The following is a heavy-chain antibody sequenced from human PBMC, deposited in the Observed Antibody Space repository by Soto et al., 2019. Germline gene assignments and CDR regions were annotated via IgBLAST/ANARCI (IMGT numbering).Heavy chain of an antibody. D-gene: IGHD6-19*01. CDR3: ARVQSQWLARGGFDY. V-gene: IGHV1-2*04. J-gene: IGHJ4*02. CDR2: INPNSGGT. Sequence: ASVKVSCKASGYTFTGYYMHWVLQSPLQGLEWMGWINPNSGGTNYAQKFQGWATMTRDTSISTAYMELSRLRSDDTAVYYCARVQSQWLARGGFDYWGQGTLVTVSS. CDR1: GYTFTGYY.